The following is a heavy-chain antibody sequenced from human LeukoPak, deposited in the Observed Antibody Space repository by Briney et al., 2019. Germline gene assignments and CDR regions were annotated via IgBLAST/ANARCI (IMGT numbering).Heavy chain of an antibody. J-gene: IGHJ4*02. V-gene: IGHV3-7*01. D-gene: IGHD6-25*01. CDR1: GFTFIDYW. CDR3: AREGILAAGDY. Sequence: GGSLRLSCAASGFTFIDYWMSWVRQAPGKGLEWVANIKQDGSEKYYVDSVKGRFTISRDKTKKSLYLQMNSLRVEDTAIYYCAREGILAAGDYWGQGTLVTVSP. CDR2: IKQDGSEK.